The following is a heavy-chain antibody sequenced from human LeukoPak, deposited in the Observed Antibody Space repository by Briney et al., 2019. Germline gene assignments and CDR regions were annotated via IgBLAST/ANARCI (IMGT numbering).Heavy chain of an antibody. J-gene: IGHJ6*03. Sequence: PGGSLRLSCAASGFTFDDYGMSWVRQAPGKGLDWVSGINWNGGSTGYADSVKGRFTISRDNAKNSLYLQMNSLRAEDTALYYCARGSEFLEWFRSHYYYYMDVWGKGTTVTVSS. D-gene: IGHD3-3*01. CDR3: ARGSEFLEWFRSHYYYYMDV. CDR2: INWNGGST. V-gene: IGHV3-20*04. CDR1: GFTFDDYG.